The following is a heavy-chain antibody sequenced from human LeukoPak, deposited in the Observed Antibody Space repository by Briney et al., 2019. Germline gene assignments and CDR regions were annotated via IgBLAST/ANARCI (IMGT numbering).Heavy chain of an antibody. CDR1: GYTFTSYG. CDR2: ISADNGNT. J-gene: IGHJ4*02. Sequence: ASAKVSCKASGYTFTSYGISWVRQAPGQGREWMGWISADNGNTNYAQKLQGRVTMTTDTSTSTAYMELRSLRSDDTAVYYCARGCGGGGDCYSDQYYFDYWGQGTLVTVSS. D-gene: IGHD2-21*02. CDR3: ARGCGGGGDCYSDQYYFDY. V-gene: IGHV1-18*01.